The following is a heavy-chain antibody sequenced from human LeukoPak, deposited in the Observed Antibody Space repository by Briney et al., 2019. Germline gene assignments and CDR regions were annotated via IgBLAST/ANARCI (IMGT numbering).Heavy chain of an antibody. D-gene: IGHD3-10*01. V-gene: IGHV4-59*12. CDR2: ISYSGST. Sequence: SETLSLTCTVSGGSISSYYWSWIRQPPGKGLEWIGYISYSGSTNYNSSLKSRVFISVDTSKNQFSLKLSSVTAADTAVYYCARRQPIWFGGGGLGYWGQGTLVTVSS. CDR1: GGSISSYY. CDR3: ARRQPIWFGGGGLGY. J-gene: IGHJ4*02.